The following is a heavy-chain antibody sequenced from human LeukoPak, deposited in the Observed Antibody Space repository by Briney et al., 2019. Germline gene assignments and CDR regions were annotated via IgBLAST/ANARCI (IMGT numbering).Heavy chain of an antibody. J-gene: IGHJ4*02. CDR2: IKQDGSEK. CDR3: ASCSGGSCYYDY. CDR1: GFTFSSYW. V-gene: IGHV3-7*01. D-gene: IGHD2-15*01. Sequence: GGSLRLSCAASGFTFSSYWMSWVRQAPGKGLEWVANIKQDGSEKYYVDSVKGRFTISRDNAKNSLYLQMNSLRAEDTVVYYCASCSGGSCYYDYWGQGTLVTVSS.